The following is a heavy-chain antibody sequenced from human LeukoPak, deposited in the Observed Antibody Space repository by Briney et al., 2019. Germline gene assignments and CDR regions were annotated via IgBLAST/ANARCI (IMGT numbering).Heavy chain of an antibody. CDR2: IYYSGST. V-gene: IGHV4-34*01. J-gene: IGHJ4*02. D-gene: IGHD2/OR15-2a*01. CDR3: ARLSPFSDY. Sequence: SETLSLTCAVYGGSFSGFYWNWIRQPPGKGLEWIGSIYYSGSTYYNPSLKSRVTISVDTSKDQFSLKLSSVTAADTAVYYCARLSPFSDYWGQGTLVTVSS. CDR1: GGSFSGFY.